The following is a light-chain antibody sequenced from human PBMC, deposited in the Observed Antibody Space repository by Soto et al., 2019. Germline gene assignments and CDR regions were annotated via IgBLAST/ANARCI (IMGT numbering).Light chain of an antibody. CDR3: GSYTDSTNYV. CDR1: SSDVGTRNF. CDR2: QVT. V-gene: IGLV2-14*01. J-gene: IGLJ1*01. Sequence: QSVLTQPASVSGSPGQSITISCTGTSSDVGTRNFVSWYQQHPGKAPKLMIYQVTNRPSGVSNRFSGSKSGNTASLTISGLQAEDEADYYCGSYTDSTNYVFGTGTKLTVL.